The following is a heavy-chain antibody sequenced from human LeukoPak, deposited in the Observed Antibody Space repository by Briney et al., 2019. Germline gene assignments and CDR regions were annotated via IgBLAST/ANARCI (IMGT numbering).Heavy chain of an antibody. J-gene: IGHJ4*02. Sequence: SETLSLTCTVSGGSISSYYWSWIRQPPGKGLDWIGYIYNSGITNYNPSLKSRVTISVDTSKNQFSLKLSSVTAADTAVYYCASGGGLKGLDYWGQGTLVTVSS. CDR3: ASGGGLKGLDY. D-gene: IGHD2-15*01. V-gene: IGHV4-59*08. CDR2: IYNSGIT. CDR1: GGSISSYY.